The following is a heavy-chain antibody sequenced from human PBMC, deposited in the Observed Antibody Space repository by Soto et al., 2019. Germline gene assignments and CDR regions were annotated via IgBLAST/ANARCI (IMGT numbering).Heavy chain of an antibody. Sequence: QVQLQESGPGLVKPSETLSLTCTVSGGSISSYYWSWIRQPPGKGLEWIGYIYYSGSTNYNPSLKSQVTISVDTSKNQFSLKLSSVTAADTAVYYCARGLYYYDSSGYPVPFDYWGQGTLVTVSS. CDR1: GGSISSYY. D-gene: IGHD3-22*01. V-gene: IGHV4-59*01. J-gene: IGHJ4*02. CDR3: ARGLYYYDSSGYPVPFDY. CDR2: IYYSGST.